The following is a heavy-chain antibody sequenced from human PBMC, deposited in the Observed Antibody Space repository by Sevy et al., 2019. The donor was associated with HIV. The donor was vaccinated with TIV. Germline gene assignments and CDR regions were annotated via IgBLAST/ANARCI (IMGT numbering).Heavy chain of an antibody. CDR1: GGSISSYY. Sequence: SETLSLTCTVSGGSISSYYWSWIRQPPGKGLEYIGYIHYTGSANYNPSLKSRVTISVDTSKNQFSLKLSSVTAADTAVYYCTRAPPVRSGDDSLNWFDPWAREVWSPSPQ. J-gene: IGHJ5*02. CDR2: IHYTGSA. V-gene: IGHV4-59*01. CDR3: TRAPPVRSGDDSLNWFDP. D-gene: IGHD5-12*01.